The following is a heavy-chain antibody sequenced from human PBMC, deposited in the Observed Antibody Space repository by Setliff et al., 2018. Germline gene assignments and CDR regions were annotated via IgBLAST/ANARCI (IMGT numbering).Heavy chain of an antibody. D-gene: IGHD2-21*02. CDR2: ISSSSSFI. CDR3: ARDLNVDDCGGDCHLPFYYYYLDV. CDR1: DFSFSLYS. V-gene: IGHV3-21*01. J-gene: IGHJ6*03. Sequence: GGSLRLSCAASDFSFSLYSMSWVRQAPGKGLEWVSSISSSSSFIYYAESLKGRFTISRDNAKNSLYLQINSLRADDTAVYYCARDLNVDDCGGDCHLPFYYYYLDVWGKGTTVTVSS.